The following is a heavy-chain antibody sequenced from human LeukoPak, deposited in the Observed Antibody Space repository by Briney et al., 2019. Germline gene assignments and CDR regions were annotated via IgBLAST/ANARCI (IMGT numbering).Heavy chain of an antibody. CDR1: GFTFGSYA. V-gene: IGHV3-30-3*01. CDR2: ISYDGSNK. CDR3: ARIGRLRFLEWLQTLPEFDY. D-gene: IGHD3-3*01. Sequence: PGRSLRLSCAASGFTFGSYAMHWVRQAPGKGLEWVAVISYDGSNKYYADSVKGRFTISRDNSKNTLYLQMNSLRAEDTAVYYCARIGRLRFLEWLQTLPEFDYWGQGTLVTVSS. J-gene: IGHJ4*02.